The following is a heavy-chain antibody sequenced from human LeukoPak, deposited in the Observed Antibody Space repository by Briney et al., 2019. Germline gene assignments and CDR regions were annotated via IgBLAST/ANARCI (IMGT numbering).Heavy chain of an antibody. CDR3: ARGRYSGSYPQGAYYFDY. D-gene: IGHD1-26*01. CDR1: GFIFSSYD. Sequence: HPGGSLRLSCAASGFIFSSYDMHWVRQATGKGLEWVSAIGTAGDTYYPGSVKGRFTISRENAKNSLYLQMNSLRAGDTAVYYCARGRYSGSYPQGAYYFDYWGQGTLVTVSS. CDR2: IGTAGDT. J-gene: IGHJ4*02. V-gene: IGHV3-13*01.